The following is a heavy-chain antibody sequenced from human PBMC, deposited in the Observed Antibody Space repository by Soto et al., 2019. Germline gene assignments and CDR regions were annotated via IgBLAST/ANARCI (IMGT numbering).Heavy chain of an antibody. V-gene: IGHV3-74*01. Sequence: GGSLRLSCTASGSNFSSYWTHWVRQVPGRGLVWVSRINSDGSRTSYADSVKGRFTISRDNAKNTVYLQMNSLRAEDTAVYYCARDFSSCSSATCYSNYYGMDVWGQGTTVTVSS. CDR2: INSDGSRT. J-gene: IGHJ6*02. CDR1: GSNFSSYW. CDR3: ARDFSSCSSATCYSNYYGMDV. D-gene: IGHD2-2*01.